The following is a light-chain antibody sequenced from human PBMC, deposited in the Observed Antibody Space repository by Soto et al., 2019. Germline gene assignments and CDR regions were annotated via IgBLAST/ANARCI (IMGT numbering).Light chain of an antibody. CDR3: CSYAGSLWV. J-gene: IGLJ3*02. CDR2: EGS. CDR1: SSDVGHYNL. Sequence: QSALTQPASVSGSPGQSITIYCTGTSSDVGHYNLVSWYQQHPGKAPKLMIYEGSKRPSGVSIRFSGSKSGNTASLTISGLQAEDEADYYCCSYAGSLWVFGGWTKLTVL. V-gene: IGLV2-23*01.